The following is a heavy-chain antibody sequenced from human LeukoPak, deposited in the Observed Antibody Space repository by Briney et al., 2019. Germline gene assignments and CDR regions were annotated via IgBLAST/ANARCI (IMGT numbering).Heavy chain of an antibody. CDR1: GGSFSVYY. Sequence: SETLSLTCAVYGGSFSVYYWSWIRQPPGKGLEWIGEINHSGSTNYNPSLKSRVTISVDTSKNQFSLKLSSVTAADTAVYYCARGRPLYYYDSSGYGVHNDYWGQGTLVTVSS. D-gene: IGHD3-22*01. CDR3: ARGRPLYYYDSSGYGVHNDY. CDR2: INHSGST. V-gene: IGHV4-34*01. J-gene: IGHJ4*02.